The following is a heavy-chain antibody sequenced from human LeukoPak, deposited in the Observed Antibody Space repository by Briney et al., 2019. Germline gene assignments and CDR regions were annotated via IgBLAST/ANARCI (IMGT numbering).Heavy chain of an antibody. CDR3: VAPPQTGTVEVY. V-gene: IGHV3-23*01. Sequence: PGGSLRLSCAASGFTFGSYAMTWVRQAPGKGLEWVLAISSTGAGTYYADSVKGRFTISRDNSKSTLFLQMNTLRAEDTAVYYCVAPPQTGTVEVYWGQGTLVTVSS. D-gene: IGHD1-1*01. J-gene: IGHJ4*02. CDR2: ISSTGAGT. CDR1: GFTFGSYA.